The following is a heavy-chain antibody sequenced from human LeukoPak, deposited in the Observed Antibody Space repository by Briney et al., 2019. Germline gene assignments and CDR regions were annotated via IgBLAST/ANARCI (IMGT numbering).Heavy chain of an antibody. J-gene: IGHJ6*02. CDR1: GFTFSDYY. D-gene: IGHD2-8*01. CDR3: ANTKEGWYYYGMDV. Sequence: PGGSLRLSCAASGFTFSDYYMSWIRQAPGKGLEWVSYISSSGSTIYYADSVKGRFTISRDNAKNSLYLQMNSLRAEDTAVYYCANTKEGWYYYGMDVWGQGTTVTVSS. V-gene: IGHV3-11*04. CDR2: ISSSGSTI.